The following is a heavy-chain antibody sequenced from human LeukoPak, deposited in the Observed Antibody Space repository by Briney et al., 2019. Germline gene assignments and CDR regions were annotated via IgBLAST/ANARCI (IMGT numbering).Heavy chain of an antibody. CDR2: ISAYNGNT. Sequence: ASVKVSCTASGYTFTSYGISWVRQAPGQGLEWMGWISAYNGNTNYAQKLQGRVTMTTDTSTSTAYMELRSLRSDDTAVYYCARVEGYYDSSGYYYWGQGTLVTVSS. J-gene: IGHJ4*02. D-gene: IGHD3-22*01. V-gene: IGHV1-18*01. CDR3: ARVEGYYDSSGYYY. CDR1: GYTFTSYG.